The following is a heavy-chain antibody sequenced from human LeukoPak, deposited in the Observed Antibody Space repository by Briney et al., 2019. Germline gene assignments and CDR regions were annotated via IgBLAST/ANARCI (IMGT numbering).Heavy chain of an antibody. D-gene: IGHD4-17*01. V-gene: IGHV4-39*07. CDR3: ARVGRMTTVTPVAFDI. CDR1: GGSISSSSYY. J-gene: IGHJ3*02. Sequence: PSETLSLTCTVSGGSISSSSYYWGWIRQPPGKGLEWIGSIYYSGSTYYNPSLKSRVTISVDTSKNQFSLKLSSVTAADTAVYYCARVGRMTTVTPVAFDIWGQGTMVTVSS. CDR2: IYYSGST.